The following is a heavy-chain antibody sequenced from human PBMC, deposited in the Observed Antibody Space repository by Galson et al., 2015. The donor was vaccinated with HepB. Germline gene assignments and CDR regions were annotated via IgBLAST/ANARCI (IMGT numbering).Heavy chain of an antibody. D-gene: IGHD3-3*01. V-gene: IGHV5-51*03. CDR1: GYNIDSYW. Sequence: QSGAEVKKPGGSLRTSCTSSGYNIDSYWIVWVRQVPGKGLEWMGIIHPSDSDTRYSPSFQGQVTMSVDTSINTAYLEWSSLKASDTAIYYCARWFSGDAFWIGHPDLWGQGALVTVSS. J-gene: IGHJ5*02. CDR3: ARWFSGDAFWIGHPDL. CDR2: IHPSDSDT.